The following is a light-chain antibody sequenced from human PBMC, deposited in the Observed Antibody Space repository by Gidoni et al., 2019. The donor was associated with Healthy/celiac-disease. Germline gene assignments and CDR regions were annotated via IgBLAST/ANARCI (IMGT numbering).Light chain of an antibody. CDR3: QSYDSSLSGWV. Sequence: QSVLPQPPSVSGAPGQRVTISCTGSSSNIGAGYDVHWSQQLPGTAPKLLIYGNSNRPSGVPDRFSGSKSGTSASLAITGLQAEDEADYYCQSYDSSLSGWVFGGGTKLTVL. CDR2: GNS. V-gene: IGLV1-40*01. CDR1: SSNIGAGYD. J-gene: IGLJ3*02.